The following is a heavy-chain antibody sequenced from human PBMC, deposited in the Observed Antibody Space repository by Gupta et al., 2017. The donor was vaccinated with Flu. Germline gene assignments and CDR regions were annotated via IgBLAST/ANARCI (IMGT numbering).Heavy chain of an antibody. V-gene: IGHV2-26*01. D-gene: IGHD6-13*01. Sequence: QPPGKALEWLAHIFSNDEKSYSTSLKSRLTISKDTSKSQVVLTMTNMDPVDTATYYCARIPRAAAGHWYFDLWGRGTLVTVSS. J-gene: IGHJ2*01. CDR2: IFSNDEK. CDR3: ARIPRAAAGHWYFDL.